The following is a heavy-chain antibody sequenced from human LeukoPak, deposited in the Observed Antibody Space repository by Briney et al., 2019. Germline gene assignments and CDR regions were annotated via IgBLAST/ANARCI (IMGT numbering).Heavy chain of an antibody. J-gene: IGHJ4*02. CDR1: GFTFSSYA. CDR2: ISGSGGST. V-gene: IGHV3-23*01. Sequence: PGGSLRCSCAASGFTFSSYAMCWVPQAPGQGLKWVSAISGSGGSTYYADSGKGRFTIARDNSKNTLDLQMNSLRAEDTAVYYCAQDWGNSGWYFYYWGQGTLVTVSS. D-gene: IGHD6-19*01. CDR3: AQDWGNSGWYFYY.